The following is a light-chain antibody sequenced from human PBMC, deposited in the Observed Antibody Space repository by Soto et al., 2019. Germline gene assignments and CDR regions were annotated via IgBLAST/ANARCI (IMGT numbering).Light chain of an antibody. J-gene: IGKJ3*01. Sequence: EIVLTQSPATLSVSPGERVTLSCRASESVSSSLAWYQHKPGQPPRLLIYGASTRATDIPARVSGSGSWTQFTLTISSLQSEDFAVYYCQQYKDWPPFTFGPGTKVEIK. CDR1: ESVSSS. CDR3: QQYKDWPPFT. CDR2: GAS. V-gene: IGKV3-15*01.